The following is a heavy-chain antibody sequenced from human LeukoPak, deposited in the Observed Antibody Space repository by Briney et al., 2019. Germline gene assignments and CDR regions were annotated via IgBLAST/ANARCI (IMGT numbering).Heavy chain of an antibody. D-gene: IGHD6-19*01. CDR1: GYTFTSYG. CDR3: ARDVLVAVAGYYMDV. J-gene: IGHJ6*03. V-gene: IGHV1-18*01. Sequence: ASVKVSCKASGYTFTSYGISWVRQAPGQGLEWMGWISAYNGNTNYAQKLQGRVTMTTGTSTSTAYMELRSLRSDDTAVYYCARDVLVAVAGYYMDVWGKGTTVTVSS. CDR2: ISAYNGNT.